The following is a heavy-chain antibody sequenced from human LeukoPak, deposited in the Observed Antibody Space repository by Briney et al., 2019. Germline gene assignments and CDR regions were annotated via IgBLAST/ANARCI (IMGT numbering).Heavy chain of an antibody. Sequence: PSETLSLICTVSGDSINDYYWGWIRQPPGKGLEWIGYIYFTGNTRYNPSLESRVTISVDTSKNQFSLKVKSVTASDTAVYYCASSKPDLDTWGQGTLVTVSS. V-gene: IGHV4-59*08. J-gene: IGHJ5*02. CDR1: GDSINDYY. CDR2: IYFTGNT. D-gene: IGHD2-2*01. CDR3: ASSKPDLDT.